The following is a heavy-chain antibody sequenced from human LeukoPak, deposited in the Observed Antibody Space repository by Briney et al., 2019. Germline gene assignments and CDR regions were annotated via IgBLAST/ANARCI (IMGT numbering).Heavy chain of an antibody. D-gene: IGHD5-12*01. Sequence: ASVKVSCKASGYTFTSYYMHWVRQAPGQGLEWMGWINPNSGGTNYAQKFQGRVTMTRDTSISTAYMELSRLRSDDTAVYYCARDRGYNTIYYYYMDVWGKGTTVTISS. CDR2: INPNSGGT. J-gene: IGHJ6*03. CDR1: GYTFTSYY. CDR3: ARDRGYNTIYYYYMDV. V-gene: IGHV1-2*02.